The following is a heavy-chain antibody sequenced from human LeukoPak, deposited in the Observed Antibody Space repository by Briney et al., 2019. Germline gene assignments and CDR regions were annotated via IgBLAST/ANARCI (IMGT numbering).Heavy chain of an antibody. J-gene: IGHJ5*02. Sequence: ASVKVSCKASGYTFPNFDINWVRQAPGQGLEWMGWMNPNSGNTGYAQKFQGRVTMTRNTSISTAYMELSSLRSEDTAVYYCARVYCSSTSCYTGWFDPWGQGTLVTVSS. CDR1: GYTFPNFD. CDR3: ARVYCSSTSCYTGWFDP. D-gene: IGHD2-2*02. CDR2: MNPNSGNT. V-gene: IGHV1-8*01.